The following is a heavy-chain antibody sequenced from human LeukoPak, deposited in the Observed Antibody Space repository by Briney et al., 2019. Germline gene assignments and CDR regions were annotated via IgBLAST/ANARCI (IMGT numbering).Heavy chain of an antibody. V-gene: IGHV3-23*01. CDR3: AKAPVPLYSSGWYVYYFDY. Sequence: GGSLRLSCAASGFTFSSYAMSWVRQPPGKGLEWVSAISGSGGSTYYADSVKGRFTIARDNSKNTLYLQMNSLRAEDTAVYYCAKAPVPLYSSGWYVYYFDYWGQGTLVTVSS. D-gene: IGHD6-19*01. J-gene: IGHJ4*02. CDR1: GFTFSSYA. CDR2: ISGSGGST.